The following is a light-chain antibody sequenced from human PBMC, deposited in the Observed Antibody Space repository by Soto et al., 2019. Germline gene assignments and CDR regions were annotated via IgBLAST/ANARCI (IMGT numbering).Light chain of an antibody. V-gene: IGKV1-5*03. CDR3: QKYNSYSIT. Sequence: DIQMTQSPSTLSSSLGDRVTITCRASQSISNWLAWHQQKPGKVPKILIYKASSLESGVPSRLSGSGSGTEFNLTISSLQPDDFATYYCQKYNSYSITFGQGTRLEIK. J-gene: IGKJ5*01. CDR2: KAS. CDR1: QSISNW.